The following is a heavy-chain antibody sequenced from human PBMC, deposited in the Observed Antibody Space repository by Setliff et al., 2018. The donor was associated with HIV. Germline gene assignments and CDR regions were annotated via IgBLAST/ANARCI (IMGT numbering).Heavy chain of an antibody. CDR3: ARDKGRYGSGNYFDY. CDR1: GFSFSSYA. D-gene: IGHD3-10*01. V-gene: IGHV3-23*01. Sequence: PGGSLRLSCAANGFSFSSYAMSWVRQAPGKGLEWVSGIGGSGGSTYYADSVKGRFTISRDNAKNSLYLQMNSLRAEDTAVYYCARDKGRYGSGNYFDYWGQGTLVTVSS. J-gene: IGHJ4*02. CDR2: IGGSGGST.